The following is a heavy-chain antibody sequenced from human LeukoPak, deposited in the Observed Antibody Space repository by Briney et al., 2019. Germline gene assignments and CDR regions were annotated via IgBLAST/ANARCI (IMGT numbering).Heavy chain of an antibody. D-gene: IGHD6-19*01. Sequence: GESLKISCKGSGYSFSSYWISWVRQMPGKGLEWMGRIDPTDSYTDYGPSFQGHVTISVDRSISTAYLQWSSLKASDTAMYFCASSRAGTLKVHNWFDPWGQGSLVTVSS. CDR2: IDPTDSYT. J-gene: IGHJ5*02. CDR1: GYSFSSYW. CDR3: ASSRAGTLKVHNWFDP. V-gene: IGHV5-10-1*01.